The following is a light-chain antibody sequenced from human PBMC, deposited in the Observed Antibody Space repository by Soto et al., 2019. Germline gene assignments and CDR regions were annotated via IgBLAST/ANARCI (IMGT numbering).Light chain of an antibody. Sequence: DIVMTQSPLSLPVTPGEPASISCRSSQSLLYSNGYNYLDWYLQKPGQSPQLLIYLGSNRASGVPDRFSGSGSGTDFTLKISRVEAEDVGVYYCMQALQTTWTFGQGTKVDIK. CDR3: MQALQTTWT. J-gene: IGKJ1*01. CDR2: LGS. CDR1: QSLLYSNGYNY. V-gene: IGKV2-28*01.